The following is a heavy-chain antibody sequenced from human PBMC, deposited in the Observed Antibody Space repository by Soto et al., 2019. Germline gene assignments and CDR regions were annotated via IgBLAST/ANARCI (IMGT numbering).Heavy chain of an antibody. Sequence: GGSLRLSCAASGFTFSSYSMNWVRQAPGKGLEWVSSISSSSSYIYYADSVKGRFTISRDNAKNSLYLQMNSLRAEDTAVYYCARVGFFGVVKGDIDYWGQGTLVTVSS. V-gene: IGHV3-21*01. D-gene: IGHD3-3*01. CDR2: ISSSSSYI. J-gene: IGHJ4*02. CDR3: ARVGFFGVVKGDIDY. CDR1: GFTFSSYS.